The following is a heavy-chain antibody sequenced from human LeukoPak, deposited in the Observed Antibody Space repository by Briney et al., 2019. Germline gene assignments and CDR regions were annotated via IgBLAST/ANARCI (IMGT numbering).Heavy chain of an antibody. CDR1: GGSISSSSYY. J-gene: IGHJ4*02. CDR2: IYYSGST. Sequence: PSETLSLTCTVSGGSISSSSYYWGWIRQTPGKGLEWIGSIYYSGSTYYNPSLKSRVTISVDTSKNQFSLKLSSVTAADTAVYYCARYGGTNTPFDYWGQGTLVTVSS. CDR3: ARYGGTNTPFDY. V-gene: IGHV4-39*01. D-gene: IGHD2-15*01.